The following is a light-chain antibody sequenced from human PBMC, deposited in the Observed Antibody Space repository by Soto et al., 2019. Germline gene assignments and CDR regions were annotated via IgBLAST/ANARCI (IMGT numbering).Light chain of an antibody. CDR3: QQYVASHPIT. J-gene: IGKJ5*01. V-gene: IGKV3-20*01. CDR2: VAS. Sequence: EIVLTQSPGTLSLSPGQRATLSCRASQSVGSYLAWYQQKPGQPPRLLISVASSRATGIPDRFSGSGSGTEVTLTISRVEPEDFAVYYCQQYVASHPITFGQGTRLDIK. CDR1: QSVGSY.